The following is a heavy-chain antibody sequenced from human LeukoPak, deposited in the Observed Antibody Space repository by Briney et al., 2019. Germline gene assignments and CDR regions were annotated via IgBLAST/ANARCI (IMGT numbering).Heavy chain of an antibody. J-gene: IGHJ6*03. CDR1: GGSISSHC. D-gene: IGHD3-10*01. CDR2: IYYSGSI. Sequence: SETLSLTCIVSGGSISSHCWSWIRQPPGKGLEWIGYIYYSGSINYNPSLKSRVTISVDTSKNQFSLKLSSVTAADTAVYYCASGTASGSFYFYMDVWGKGTTVTVSS. CDR3: ASGTASGSFYFYMDV. V-gene: IGHV4-59*11.